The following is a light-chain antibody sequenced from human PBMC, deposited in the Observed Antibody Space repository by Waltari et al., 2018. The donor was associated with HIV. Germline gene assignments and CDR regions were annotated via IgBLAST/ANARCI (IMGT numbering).Light chain of an antibody. V-gene: IGKV1-33*01. Sequence: DIQMTQSPSSLSASVGDRVTITCQANEDISRSLSWYQQKPGKAPRLLIRDASFLGSGDPSTFSGSGSGTHFTFSITTLQPGDIATYYCHQHRALPLTFGGGTKIEIK. CDR3: HQHRALPLT. J-gene: IGKJ4*01. CDR1: EDISRS. CDR2: DAS.